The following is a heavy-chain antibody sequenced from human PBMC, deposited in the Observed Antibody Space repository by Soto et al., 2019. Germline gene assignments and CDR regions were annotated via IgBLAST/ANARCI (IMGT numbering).Heavy chain of an antibody. V-gene: IGHV4-34*01. Sequence: SETLSLTCAVYGGSFRGHYWRCISQPPGKGLEWIGGINHSGSTKDNPSLKSRVTILLDTSKNQFSLKLSSLTAADTAVYYCARGADYDYYGMDVWGQGTTVPVSS. CDR1: GGSFRGHY. J-gene: IGHJ6*02. CDR3: ARGADYDYYGMDV. CDR2: INHSGST.